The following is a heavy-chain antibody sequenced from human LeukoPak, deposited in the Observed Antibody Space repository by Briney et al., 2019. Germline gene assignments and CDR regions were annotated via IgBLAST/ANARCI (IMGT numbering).Heavy chain of an antibody. CDR1: GGSISSSSYY. CDR2: IYYSGST. D-gene: IGHD6-13*01. J-gene: IGHJ4*02. V-gene: IGHV4-39*07. Sequence: SETLSLTCTVSGGSISSSSYYWGWIRQPPGKGLEWIGSIYYSGSTYYNPSLKSRVTISVDTSKNQFSLKLSSVTAADTAVYYCARDQAYSSRPLDYWGQGTLVTVSS. CDR3: ARDQAYSSRPLDY.